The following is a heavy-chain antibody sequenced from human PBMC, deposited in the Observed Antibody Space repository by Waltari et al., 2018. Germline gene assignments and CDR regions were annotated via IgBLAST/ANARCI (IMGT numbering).Heavy chain of an antibody. Sequence: QVQLVQSGAEVKKPGSSVKVSCKASGGTFSSYAISWVRQAPGQGLEWMGGIIPMLCTANYAQKFQGRVRITADESTSTAYMELSSLRSEDTAVYYCARADRLRYFGGMDVWGQGTTVTVSS. CDR3: ARADRLRYFGGMDV. V-gene: IGHV1-69*13. CDR2: IIPMLCTA. J-gene: IGHJ6*02. CDR1: GGTFSSYA. D-gene: IGHD3-9*01.